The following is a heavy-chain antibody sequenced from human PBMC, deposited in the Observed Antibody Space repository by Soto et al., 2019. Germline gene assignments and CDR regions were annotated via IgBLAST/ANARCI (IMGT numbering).Heavy chain of an antibody. J-gene: IGHJ6*02. CDR3: ARDPYYYDSSGYKYSYYGMDV. Sequence: ASETLSLTCTVSGGSISSYYWSWIRQPPGKGLEWIGYIYYSGSTNYNPSLKSRVTISVDTSKNQFSLKLSSVTAADTAVYYCARDPYYYDSSGYKYSYYGMDVWGQGTTVTVS. CDR1: GGSISSYY. CDR2: IYYSGST. D-gene: IGHD3-22*01. V-gene: IGHV4-59*01.